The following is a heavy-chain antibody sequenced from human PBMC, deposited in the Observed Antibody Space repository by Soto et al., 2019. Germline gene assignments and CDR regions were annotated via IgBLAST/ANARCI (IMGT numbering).Heavy chain of an antibody. CDR2: IYYSGST. CDR1: SMCSSD. J-gene: IGHJ4*02. D-gene: IGHD5-12*01. V-gene: IGHV4-39*01. CDR3: ARLAIVDY. Sequence: SMCSSDWGWIRQPPGKGLEWIGSIYYSGSTYYNPSLKSRVTISVDTSKNQFSLKLSSVTAADTAVYNCARLAIVDYWGQGTLVTGFS.